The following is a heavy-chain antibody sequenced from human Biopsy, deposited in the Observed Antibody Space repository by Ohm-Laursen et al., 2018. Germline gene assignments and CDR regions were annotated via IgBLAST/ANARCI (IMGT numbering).Heavy chain of an antibody. CDR1: GYAVNGYF. CDR3: ARDIMNRIAGLVARSDVFDV. J-gene: IGHJ3*01. Sequence: SVKVSCKGSGYAVNGYFLHWLRQAPGQGPEGIGWISPNSGGTNYAQKFQGRVTMTTDTSTSTVYLELRRLISDDTAVYYCARDIMNRIAGLVARSDVFDVWGQGTLVTVSS. V-gene: IGHV1-2*02. D-gene: IGHD3-16*01. CDR2: ISPNSGGT.